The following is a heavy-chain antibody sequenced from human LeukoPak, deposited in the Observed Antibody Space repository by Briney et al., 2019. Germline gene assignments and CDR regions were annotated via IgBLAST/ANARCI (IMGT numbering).Heavy chain of an antibody. D-gene: IGHD2-15*01. V-gene: IGHV3-23*01. CDR2: ISDTGNT. CDR3: AKAPVTTCRGAFCYPFDY. Sequence: GGSLRLSCAASGFTLSSYAMSWVRQAPGKGLEWVSAISDTGNTYHADSVKGRVTISRDSSKNTLFLQMNRLRPEDAAVYYCAKAPVTTCRGAFCYPFDYWGQGTLVTVSS. J-gene: IGHJ4*02. CDR1: GFTLSSYA.